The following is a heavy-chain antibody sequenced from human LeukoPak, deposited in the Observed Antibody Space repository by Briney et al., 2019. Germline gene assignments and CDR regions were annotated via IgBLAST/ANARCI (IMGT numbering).Heavy chain of an antibody. CDR3: ARDPRHGDYGDY. D-gene: IGHD4-17*01. CDR1: GFTFSSYE. J-gene: IGHJ4*02. CDR2: ISSSGSTI. Sequence: PGGSLRLCCAASGFTFSSYEMNWVRQATGKGLEWVSYISSSGSTIYYADSVKGRFTISRDNAKNSLYLQMNSLRAEDTAVYYCARDPRHGDYGDYWGQGTLVTVSS. V-gene: IGHV3-48*03.